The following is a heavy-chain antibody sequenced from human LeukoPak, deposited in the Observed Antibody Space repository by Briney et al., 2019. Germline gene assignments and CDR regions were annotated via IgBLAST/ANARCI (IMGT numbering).Heavy chain of an antibody. CDR3: AKDLRVIVVTYYMDV. CDR2: ISGNGGST. J-gene: IGHJ6*03. CDR1: GFTFNSYA. V-gene: IGHV3-23*01. D-gene: IGHD2-2*01. Sequence: GGSLRLSCAASGFTFNSYAMTWVRQAPGKGLEWVSSISGNGGSTYYTDSVKGRFTISRDNSKNNLYLQMNSLRAEDTAAYYCAKDLRVIVVTYYMDVWGKGTTVTVSS.